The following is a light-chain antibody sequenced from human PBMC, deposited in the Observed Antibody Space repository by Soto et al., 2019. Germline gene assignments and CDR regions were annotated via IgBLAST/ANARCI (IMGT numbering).Light chain of an antibody. Sequence: EIVLTQSPGTLSLSPGERATLSCRASQSVSSTYLAWYQQKPGQAPRLLIYGASSRATGLPDRFIGSGSGTDFTLTISRLEPEDFAVYYCQQYGSSPPITFGHGTRLEIK. CDR3: QQYGSSPPIT. J-gene: IGKJ5*01. CDR2: GAS. CDR1: QSVSSTY. V-gene: IGKV3-20*01.